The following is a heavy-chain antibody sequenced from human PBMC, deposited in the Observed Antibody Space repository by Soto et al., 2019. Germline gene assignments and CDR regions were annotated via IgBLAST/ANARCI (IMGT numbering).Heavy chain of an antibody. D-gene: IGHD3-22*01. CDR3: ARVNYYDSSGYRILNWFDP. CDR2: ISSSSSYI. Sequence: PGGSLRLSCAASGFTFSSYSMNWVRQAPGKGLEWVSSISSSSSYIYYADSVKGRFTISRDNAKNSLYLQMNSLRAEDTAVYYCARVNYYDSSGYRILNWFDPWGQGTLVTVS. CDR1: GFTFSSYS. J-gene: IGHJ5*02. V-gene: IGHV3-21*01.